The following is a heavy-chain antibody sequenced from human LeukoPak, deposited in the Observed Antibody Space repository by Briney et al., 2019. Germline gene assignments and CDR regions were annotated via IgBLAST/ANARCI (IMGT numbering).Heavy chain of an antibody. CDR2: IYTNGIT. CDR3: ARGGTSFDY. V-gene: IGHV4-4*07. Sequence: SETLSLTCTVSRGSTSTYYLSWIRQPAGKGLEWIGRIYTNGITDYNPSLQSRVTMSVDTSKNQFSLKLNSVTAADTAVYYCARGGTSFDYWGQGTLVTVSS. CDR1: RGSTSTYY. J-gene: IGHJ4*02.